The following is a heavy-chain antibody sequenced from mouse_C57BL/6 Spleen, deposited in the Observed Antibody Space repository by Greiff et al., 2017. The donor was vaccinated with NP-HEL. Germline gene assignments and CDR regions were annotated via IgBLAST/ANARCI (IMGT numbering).Heavy chain of an antibody. CDR2: IDPSDSYT. Sequence: QVQLQQSGAELVMPGASVKLSCKASGYTFTSYWMHWVKQRPGQGLEWIGEIDPSDSYTNYNQKFKGKSTLTVDKSSSTAYMQLSSLTSEDSAVYYCARSLTGTHFDYWGQGTTLTVSS. V-gene: IGHV1-69*01. J-gene: IGHJ2*01. D-gene: IGHD4-1*01. CDR3: ARSLTGTHFDY. CDR1: GYTFTSYW.